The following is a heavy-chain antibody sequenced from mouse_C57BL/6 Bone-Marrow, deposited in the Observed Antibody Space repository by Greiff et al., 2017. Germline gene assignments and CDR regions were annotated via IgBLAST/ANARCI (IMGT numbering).Heavy chain of an antibody. J-gene: IGHJ4*01. V-gene: IGHV1-55*01. D-gene: IGHD2-3*01. Sequence: VQLQQPGAELVKPGASVKMSCKASGYTFTSYWITWVKQRPGQGLEWIGDIYPGSGSTNYNEKFKSKATLTVDTSSSTAYMQLSSRTSEDSAVYYCARWLLRDYAMDYWGQGTSVTVSS. CDR3: ARWLLRDYAMDY. CDR2: IYPGSGST. CDR1: GYTFTSYW.